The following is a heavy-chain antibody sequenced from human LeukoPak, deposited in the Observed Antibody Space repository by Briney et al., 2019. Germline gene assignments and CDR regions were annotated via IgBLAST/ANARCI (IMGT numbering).Heavy chain of an antibody. J-gene: IGHJ4*02. V-gene: IGHV3-33*01. CDR2: IWYDGSNK. CDR1: GFTVSIYG. D-gene: IGHD1-14*01. CDR3: ARGFPPEGIDY. Sequence: GGSLRLSCSPSGFTVSIYGMHWARQPPGKGREWVAVIWYDGSNKYYADYVKGRFTISRDNSKNTLYMQMNSLRAEDTAVYYCARGFPPEGIDYWGQGTLVTVSS.